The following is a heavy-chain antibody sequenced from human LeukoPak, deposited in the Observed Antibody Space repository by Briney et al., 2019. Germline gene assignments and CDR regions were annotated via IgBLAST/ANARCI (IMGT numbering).Heavy chain of an antibody. CDR2: ISGSDGAT. J-gene: IGHJ4*02. CDR1: GFIFSNYA. D-gene: IGHD5-24*01. V-gene: IGHV3-23*01. CDR3: AKVGKDNYNYYY. Sequence: GGSLRLSCEASGFIFSNYAMSWVRQAPGKGLEWVSVISGSDGATYYADSVKGRCTISRDNPKNTLYLQVNSLRAEDTAVYYCAKVGKDNYNYYYWGQGTLVTVSS.